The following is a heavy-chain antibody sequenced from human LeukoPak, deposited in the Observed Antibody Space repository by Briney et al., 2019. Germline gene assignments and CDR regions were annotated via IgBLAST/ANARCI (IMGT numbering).Heavy chain of an antibody. J-gene: IGHJ6*03. V-gene: IGHV3-7*01. CDR1: GFTFSNYW. D-gene: IGHD3-9*01. CDR3: AKDSSSDWLLDGAYYMDV. CDR2: IKQDGSGQ. Sequence: PGGSLRLSCEASGFTFSNYWMSWVRQAPGKGLEWVANIKQDGSGQNYVDSVKGRFTISRDNARNSLYLQMNSLRAEDTAVYFCAKDSSSDWLLDGAYYMDVWGKGTMVTVSS.